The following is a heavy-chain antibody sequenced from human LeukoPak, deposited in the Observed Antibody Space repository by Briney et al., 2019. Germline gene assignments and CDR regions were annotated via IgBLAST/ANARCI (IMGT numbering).Heavy chain of an antibody. V-gene: IGHV3-33*01. J-gene: IGHJ4*02. D-gene: IGHD4-11*01. Sequence: GGSPRLSCAASGFTFSSYGMHWVRQAPGKGLEWVAVIWYDGSNKYYADSVKGRFTISRDNSKNALYLQMNSLRAEGTAVYYCARDDYSKVADYWGQGTLVTVSS. CDR1: GFTFSSYG. CDR3: ARDDYSKVADY. CDR2: IWYDGSNK.